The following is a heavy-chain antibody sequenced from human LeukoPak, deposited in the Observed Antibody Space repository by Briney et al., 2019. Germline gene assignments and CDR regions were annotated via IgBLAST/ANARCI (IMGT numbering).Heavy chain of an antibody. D-gene: IGHD3-10*01. J-gene: IGHJ4*02. CDR3: ARVPRYGSGTLRGLS. Sequence: GGSLRLSCAASGFTFSSYWMSWVRQAPGKGLEWVANIKQDGSEKYYVDSVKGRFTISRDNAKNSLYLQMNSLRAEDTAVYYCARVPRYGSGTLRGLSWGQGTLVTVSS. CDR1: GFTFSSYW. CDR2: IKQDGSEK. V-gene: IGHV3-7*01.